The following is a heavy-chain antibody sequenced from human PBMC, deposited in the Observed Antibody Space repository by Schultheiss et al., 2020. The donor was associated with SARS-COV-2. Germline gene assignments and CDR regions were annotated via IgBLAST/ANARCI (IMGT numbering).Heavy chain of an antibody. CDR3: ARARAEQHLPFSWGPIPHPTTWFDP. Sequence: GGSLRLSCAASGFTFSDYYMSWIRQAPGKGLVWVSRINSDGSASSYADSVQGRFTVSRDNAGNTLYLQMNNLRVEDTAIYYCARARAEQHLPFSWGPIPHPTTWFDPWGQGTLVTV. CDR2: INSDGSAS. D-gene: IGHD6-13*01. CDR1: GFTFSDYY. J-gene: IGHJ5*02. V-gene: IGHV3-74*01.